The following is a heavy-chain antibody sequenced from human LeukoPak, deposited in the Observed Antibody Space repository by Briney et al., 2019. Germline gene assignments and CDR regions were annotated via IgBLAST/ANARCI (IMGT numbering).Heavy chain of an antibody. V-gene: IGHV4-39*07. J-gene: IGHJ3*02. CDR1: GGSISSSSYY. CDR2: IYYSGST. Sequence: SETLSLTCTVSGGSISSSSYYWGWIRQPPGKGLEGIGSIYYSGSTYYNPSLKIRFTISVDPSKNQLSLKLSSVTAADTAVYYCARAINFWSGYGAFDIWGQGTMVTVSS. D-gene: IGHD3-3*01. CDR3: ARAINFWSGYGAFDI.